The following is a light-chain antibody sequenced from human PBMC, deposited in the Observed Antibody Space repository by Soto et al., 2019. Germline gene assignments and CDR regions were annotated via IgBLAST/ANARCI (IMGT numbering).Light chain of an antibody. CDR3: SSYTSSSTRV. V-gene: IGLV2-14*01. J-gene: IGLJ1*01. Sequence: QSVLTQPASVSGSPGQPIPISCTGPSIDVGGYNYVSWYQQHPGKAPKLMIYDVSNRPSGVSNRFSGSKSGNTASLTISGLQAEDETDYYCSSYTSSSTRVFGTGTKLTVL. CDR1: SIDVGGYNY. CDR2: DVS.